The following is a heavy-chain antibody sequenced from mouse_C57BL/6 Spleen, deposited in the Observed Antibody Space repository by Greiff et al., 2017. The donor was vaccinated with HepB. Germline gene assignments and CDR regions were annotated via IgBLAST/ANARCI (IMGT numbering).Heavy chain of an antibody. CDR2: ISDGGSYT. CDR1: GFTFSSYA. Sequence: EVKLMESGGGLVKPGGSLKLSCAASGFTFSSYAMSWVRQTPEKRLEWVATISDGGSYTYYPDNVKGRFTISRDNAKNNLYLQMSHLKSEDTAMYYCARDGDGAGLFAYWGQGTLVTVSA. J-gene: IGHJ3*01. CDR3: ARDGDGAGLFAY. V-gene: IGHV5-4*01. D-gene: IGHD3-3*01.